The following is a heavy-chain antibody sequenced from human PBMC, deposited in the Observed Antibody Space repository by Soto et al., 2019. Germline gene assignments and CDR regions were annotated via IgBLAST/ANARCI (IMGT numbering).Heavy chain of an antibody. CDR2: IYYNGNT. J-gene: IGHJ4*02. CDR3: SRDNSGYFPTY. V-gene: IGHV4-61*01. D-gene: IGHD3-22*01. Sequence: SETLSLTCSVSGGSVNSANYYWSWMRQPPGKGLEWIGFIYYNGNTKYNPSPKSRVTISLDTSKNQFSLNLTSVTAADAAVYYCSRDNSGYFPTYWGQGTLVTVSS. CDR1: GGSVNSANYY.